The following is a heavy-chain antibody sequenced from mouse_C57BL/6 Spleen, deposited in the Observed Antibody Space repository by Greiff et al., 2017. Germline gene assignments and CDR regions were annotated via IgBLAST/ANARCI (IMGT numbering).Heavy chain of an antibody. CDR1: GYTFTSYW. Sequence: QVQLKQPGAELVKPGASVKVSCKASGYTFTSYWMHWVKQRPGQGLEWIGRIHPSDSDTNYNQKFKGKATLTVDKSSSTAYMQLSSLTSEDSAVYYCAIYNYGSRTWYFDVWGTGTTVTVSS. CDR3: AIYNYGSRTWYFDV. V-gene: IGHV1-74*01. D-gene: IGHD1-1*01. J-gene: IGHJ1*03. CDR2: IHPSDSDT.